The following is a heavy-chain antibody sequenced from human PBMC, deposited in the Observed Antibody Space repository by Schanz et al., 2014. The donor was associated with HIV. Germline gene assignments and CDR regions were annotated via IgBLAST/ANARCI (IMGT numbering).Heavy chain of an antibody. J-gene: IGHJ4*02. CDR3: ARENWGVGDY. D-gene: IGHD3-16*01. CDR1: GFTFSRFW. CDR2: MNQDGSEK. Sequence: VQLVESGGGVVQPGRSLRLSCAASGFTFSRFWMSWVRQAPGMGLEWVANMNQDGSEKYYVASLKGRFTISRDNAKNSLFLLMNNLRVEDTAVYYCARENWGVGDYWGQGTLVTVSS. V-gene: IGHV3-7*01.